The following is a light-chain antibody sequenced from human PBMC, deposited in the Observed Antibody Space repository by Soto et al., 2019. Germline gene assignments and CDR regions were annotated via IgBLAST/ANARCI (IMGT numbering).Light chain of an antibody. Sequence: EIVLTQSPATLSLSPGERATLSCRASQSVSSFLAWYQHKPGQAPRLLIYDATNRATGIPARFSGSGSGTDFTLTISSLEPEDFAFYYGTQRSNWLTFGGGTKVEIK. J-gene: IGKJ4*01. CDR1: QSVSSF. V-gene: IGKV3-11*01. CDR3: TQRSNWLT. CDR2: DAT.